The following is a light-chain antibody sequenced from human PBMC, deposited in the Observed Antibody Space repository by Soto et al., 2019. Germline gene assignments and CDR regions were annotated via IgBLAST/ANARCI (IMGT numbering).Light chain of an antibody. CDR3: CSYAGSNAIHVV. V-gene: IGLV2-23*03. Sequence: QFALTQAASESGSPGQSITISCTGTSSDVGSYNLVSWYQQHPGKAPKLMIYEGSKRPSGVSNRFSGSKSGNTASLTISGLQAEDEADYYCCSYAGSNAIHVVFGGGTKLTVL. J-gene: IGLJ2*01. CDR2: EGS. CDR1: SSDVGSYNL.